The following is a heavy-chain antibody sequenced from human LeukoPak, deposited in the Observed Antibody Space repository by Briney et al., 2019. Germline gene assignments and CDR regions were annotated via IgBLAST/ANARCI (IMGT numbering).Heavy chain of an antibody. D-gene: IGHD2-21*02. CDR3: SREVTGYFYYYYMGV. V-gene: IGHV3-7*01. J-gene: IGHJ6*03. Sequence: GGSLRLSCAASGFTFSSYWMSWVRQAPGKGLEWVANIKQDGSEKYYVDSVKSRFTISRENAKNSQYLQKNSLIAEETAVYYFSREVTGYFYYYYMGVWGKVVTVT. CDR2: IKQDGSEK. CDR1: GFTFSSYW.